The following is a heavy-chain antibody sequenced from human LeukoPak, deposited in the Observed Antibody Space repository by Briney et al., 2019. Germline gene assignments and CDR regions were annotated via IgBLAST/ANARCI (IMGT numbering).Heavy chain of an antibody. J-gene: IGHJ3*02. CDR1: GCTFTGYY. CDR3: ARDQALIVGEVAFDI. CDR2: INPNSGGT. Sequence: ASVKVSCKASGCTFTGYYMHWVRQAPGQGLEWMGWINPNSGGTNYAQKFQGRVTMTRDTSISTAYMELSRLRSDDTVVYYCARDQALIVGEVAFDIWGQGTMVTVSS. D-gene: IGHD3-22*01. V-gene: IGHV1-2*02.